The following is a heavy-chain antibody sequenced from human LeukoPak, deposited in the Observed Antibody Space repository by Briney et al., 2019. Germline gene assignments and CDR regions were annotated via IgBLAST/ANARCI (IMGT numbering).Heavy chain of an antibody. CDR1: GYSINSGYY. J-gene: IGHJ4*02. CDR3: ARDPGSEYYGSGSSHYFDY. D-gene: IGHD3-10*01. Sequence: SETLSLTCTVSGYSINSGYYWGWIRQPPGKGLEWIGSIYHSGSTYYNPSLKSRVTISVDTSKNQFSLKLSSVTAADTAVCYCARDPGSEYYGSGSSHYFDYWGQGTLVTVSS. CDR2: IYHSGST. V-gene: IGHV4-38-2*02.